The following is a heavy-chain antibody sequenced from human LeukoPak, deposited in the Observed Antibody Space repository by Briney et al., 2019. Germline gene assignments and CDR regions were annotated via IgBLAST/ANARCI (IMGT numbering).Heavy chain of an antibody. Sequence: ASVKVSCKASGYSFADYYMHWVRQAPGQGLEWMGWIKPNSGDTRSAQKFQGRVTMTRDTSISTVYMELSSLRSDDTAVYYCAKDEYGAGSYPDSWGQGTLITVSP. D-gene: IGHD3-10*01. CDR1: GYSFADYY. J-gene: IGHJ4*02. CDR3: AKDEYGAGSYPDS. V-gene: IGHV1-2*02. CDR2: IKPNSGDT.